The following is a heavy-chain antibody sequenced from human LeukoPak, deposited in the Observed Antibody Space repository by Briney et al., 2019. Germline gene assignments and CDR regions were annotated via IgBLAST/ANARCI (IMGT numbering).Heavy chain of an antibody. Sequence: ASVKVSCKASGYTFTGYYMHWVRQAPGQGLEWMGWINPNSGDTNYAQKFQGRVTMTRDTSISTAYMELSRLRSDDTAVYYCARDHHLVTTKGPHNWFDPWGQGTLVTVSS. CDR1: GYTFTGYY. CDR2: INPNSGDT. J-gene: IGHJ5*02. CDR3: ARDHHLVTTKGPHNWFDP. V-gene: IGHV1-2*02. D-gene: IGHD5-12*01.